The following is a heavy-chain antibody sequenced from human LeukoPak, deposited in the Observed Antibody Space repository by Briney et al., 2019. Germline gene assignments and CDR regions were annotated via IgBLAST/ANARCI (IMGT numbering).Heavy chain of an antibody. D-gene: IGHD1-26*01. J-gene: IGHJ5*02. CDR1: GFTFSGSA. CDR3: TRDSGTYNWFDP. CDR2: IDKKDKGYATAT. V-gene: IGHV3-73*01. Sequence: GGSLRLSRAASGFTFSGSAIHWVRQSSGKGLEWVGQIDKKDKGYATATAYAASVKGRFTISRDDSINTAYLQMKSLKTEDTALYYCTRDSGTYNWFDPWGQGTLVTVSS.